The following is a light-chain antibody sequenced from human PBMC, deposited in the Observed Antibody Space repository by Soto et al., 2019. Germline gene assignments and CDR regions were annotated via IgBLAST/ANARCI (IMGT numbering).Light chain of an antibody. CDR1: QSISSY. CDR2: AAS. CDR3: HQSFSSPRT. J-gene: IGKJ1*01. Sequence: ASVGDRVTITCRASQSISSYLNWYQLKPGTAPKLLIYAASNLQSGVPPRFSGSGSGKDFTLTIAALQPDDFATYYCHQSFSSPRTFGQGTKVDIK. V-gene: IGKV1-39*01.